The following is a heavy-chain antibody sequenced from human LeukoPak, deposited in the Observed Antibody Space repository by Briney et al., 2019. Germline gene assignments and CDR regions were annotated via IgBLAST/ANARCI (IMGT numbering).Heavy chain of an antibody. D-gene: IGHD3-16*01. Sequence: GGSLRLSCAASGFTFSSYAMSWVRQAPGKGLQWVSSISGIGATTYYADSVKGRFTISRDNSKNTLYLEMNRLRVEDTAVYYCAKGGGSYEYYFDYWGQGTLVTVSS. CDR1: GFTFSSYA. J-gene: IGHJ4*02. V-gene: IGHV3-23*01. CDR2: ISGIGATT. CDR3: AKGGGSYEYYFDY.